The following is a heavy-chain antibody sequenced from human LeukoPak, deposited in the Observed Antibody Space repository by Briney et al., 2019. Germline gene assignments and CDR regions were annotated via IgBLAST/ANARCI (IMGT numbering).Heavy chain of an antibody. Sequence: KPSETLSLTCAVYGGSFSGYYWSWIRQPPGKGLEWIGEINHSGSTNYNPSLESRVTISVDTSKNQFSLKLSSVTAADTAVYYCARGSPGYCSSTSCYSFGYWGQGTLVTVSS. D-gene: IGHD2-2*01. J-gene: IGHJ4*02. CDR1: GGSFSGYY. V-gene: IGHV4-34*01. CDR3: ARGSPGYCSSTSCYSFGY. CDR2: INHSGST.